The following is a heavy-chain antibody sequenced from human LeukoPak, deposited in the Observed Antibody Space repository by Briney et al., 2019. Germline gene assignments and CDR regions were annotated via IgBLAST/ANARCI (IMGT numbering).Heavy chain of an antibody. D-gene: IGHD6-19*01. CDR3: ARVVRYSSGPLTDLLPYYFDY. CDR1: GYTVTGYY. V-gene: IGHV1-3*03. J-gene: IGHJ4*02. Sequence: ASVKVSCKASGYTVTGYYMHWVRQAPGHRLEWMGWINAGTGNTKYSQETQPRVTITRDTSARAVYMELSSLRSDDLAVYYCARVVRYSSGPLTDLLPYYFDYWGQGTLVTVSS. CDR2: INAGTGNT.